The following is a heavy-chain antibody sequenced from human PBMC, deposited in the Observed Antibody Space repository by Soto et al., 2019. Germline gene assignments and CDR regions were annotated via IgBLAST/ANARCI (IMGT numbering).Heavy chain of an antibody. V-gene: IGHV1-2*04. CDR2: INPNSGGT. J-gene: IGHJ5*02. D-gene: IGHD3-16*01. CDR1: GYTFTGYY. CDR3: ARGEGDGWFDP. Sequence: GPSVKVSFKASGYTFTGYYMHWVRQAPGQGLEWMGWINPNSGGTNYAQKFQGWVTMTRDTSISTAYMELSRLRSDDTAVYYCARGEGDGWFDPWGQGTLVTVSS.